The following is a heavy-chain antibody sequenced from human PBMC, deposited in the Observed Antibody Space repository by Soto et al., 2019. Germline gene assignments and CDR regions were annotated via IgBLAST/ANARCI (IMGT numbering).Heavy chain of an antibody. Sequence: QVQLQESGPGLVKPSQTLSLTCTVSGGSISSGDYYWSWIRQPPGKGLEWIGYIYYSGSTYYNPSLRSRVTLSPERSKNQFSLKLSSVTAADTAVYYCARVLRRTTFDYWGQGTVVTVSS. CDR2: IYYSGST. V-gene: IGHV4-30-4*01. CDR3: ARVLRRTTFDY. J-gene: IGHJ4*02. CDR1: GGSISSGDYY. D-gene: IGHD1-1*01.